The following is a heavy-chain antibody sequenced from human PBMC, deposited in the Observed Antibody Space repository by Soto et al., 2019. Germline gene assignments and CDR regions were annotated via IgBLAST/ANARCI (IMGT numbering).Heavy chain of an antibody. D-gene: IGHD4-17*01. CDR1: GYSYTSYW. V-gene: IGHV5-51*01. CDR2: IYPGDSDT. J-gene: IGHJ5*02. CDR3: TRGGGDDSGGNHH. Sequence: GGSLKISCKGFGYSYTSYWIGWVRPTPGKGLEWMGIIYPGDSDTRYSPSFQGQVTISVDKSISTAYLQWSSLKASDTAIYYCTRGGGDDSGGNHHWGQGTPVTVSS.